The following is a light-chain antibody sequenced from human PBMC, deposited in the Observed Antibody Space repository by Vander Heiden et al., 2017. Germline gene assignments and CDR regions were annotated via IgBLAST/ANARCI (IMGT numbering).Light chain of an antibody. CDR1: QSISSW. Sequence: DIPMSPSPSTLSASAGDRVTITCRASQSISSWLAWYQQKPGQAPNLLIYKASNLETGVPSRFSGVGSGTDFTLTISSLQPEDVATYYCQHYNNFPYTFGQGTKLEIK. CDR2: KAS. CDR3: QHYNNFPYT. J-gene: IGKJ2*01. V-gene: IGKV1-5*03.